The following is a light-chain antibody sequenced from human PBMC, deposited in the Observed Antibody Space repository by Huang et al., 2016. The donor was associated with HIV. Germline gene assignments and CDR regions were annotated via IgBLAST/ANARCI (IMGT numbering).Light chain of an antibody. CDR2: EAS. CDR1: QNIGGS. V-gene: IGKV3-15*01. Sequence: EIVMTQSPATLSVSPGERATLSCRASQNIGGSLAWYQKKPGQAPRLLIYEASTRATGIPARVSGSESGTDFTRTISSLQSEDFAVYYCQQYNDWSAVTFGGGTKVEI. CDR3: QQYNDWSAVT. J-gene: IGKJ4*01.